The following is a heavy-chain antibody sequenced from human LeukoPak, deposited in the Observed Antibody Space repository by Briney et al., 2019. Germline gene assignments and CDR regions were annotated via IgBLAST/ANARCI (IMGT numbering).Heavy chain of an antibody. V-gene: IGHV1-18*01. CDR2: ISTYNGNT. D-gene: IGHD4-11*01. CDR1: GYTFTSYG. Sequence: ASVKVSCKASGYTFTSYGISWVRQAPGQGLEWMGWISTYNGNTNYAQKLQGRVTMTTDTSTTTAYMELRSLTSDDTAVYYCARDPTTQTFDYWGQGTLVTISS. CDR3: ARDPTTQTFDY. J-gene: IGHJ4*02.